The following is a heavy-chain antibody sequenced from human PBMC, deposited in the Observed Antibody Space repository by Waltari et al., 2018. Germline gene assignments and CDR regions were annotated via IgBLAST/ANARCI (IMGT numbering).Heavy chain of an antibody. D-gene: IGHD2-21*01. Sequence: EVQLVESGGGLVQPGGSLTLSCAASGFTFIRCSMNWVRQAPGKGLEWVSHIGPGGSNIGYADSVKGRITISRDNAQNSLYLIINSLTDEDTAVYYCARDQDWAFDYWGRGTLVTVSS. J-gene: IGHJ4*02. CDR1: GFTFIRCS. CDR2: IGPGGSNI. CDR3: ARDQDWAFDY. V-gene: IGHV3-48*02.